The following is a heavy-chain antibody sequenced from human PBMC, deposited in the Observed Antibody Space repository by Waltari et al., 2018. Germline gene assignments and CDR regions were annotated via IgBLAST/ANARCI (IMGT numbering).Heavy chain of an antibody. V-gene: IGHV3-74*01. J-gene: IGHJ4*02. CDR2: NNGDGSTT. CDR3: ARTNWYFDY. CDR1: GFTFNHYR. Sequence: EVQLVEFGGGLIQPGGSLRLSCVASGFTFNHYRMHWVRQAPEKGLVWVARNNGDGSTTDDAESVKGRFTISRDNAKNTLYLQMNNLRAEDTAVYYCARTNWYFDYWGQGTLVTVSS.